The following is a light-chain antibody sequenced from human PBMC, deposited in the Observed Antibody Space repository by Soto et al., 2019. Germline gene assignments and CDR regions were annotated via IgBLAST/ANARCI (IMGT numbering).Light chain of an antibody. V-gene: IGKV3-20*01. J-gene: IGKJ1*01. CDR3: QQYRYSPRT. CDR1: QSVTSTY. Sequence: DIVLTQSPGTLSLSPGERATLSCRASQSVTSTYLAWYQQKPGQAPRLLMYGASNRATGTPDRFSGSGSGTDFTLTISRLEPEDFAVYYCQQYRYSPRTFGQGTKV. CDR2: GAS.